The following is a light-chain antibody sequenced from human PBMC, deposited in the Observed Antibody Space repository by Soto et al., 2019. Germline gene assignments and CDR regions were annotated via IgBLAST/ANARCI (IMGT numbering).Light chain of an antibody. Sequence: DIKMTQSPSSLSASVGDRVTITCRASQSIGYWLAWYQQKAGKAPKVLIYDVSRLESGVPPRFSGSGSGTEFTLTISSLQSEDFAVYYCQQYNIWPPITFGQGTRLEIK. CDR3: QQYNIWPPIT. CDR1: QSIGYW. CDR2: DVS. V-gene: IGKV1-5*01. J-gene: IGKJ5*01.